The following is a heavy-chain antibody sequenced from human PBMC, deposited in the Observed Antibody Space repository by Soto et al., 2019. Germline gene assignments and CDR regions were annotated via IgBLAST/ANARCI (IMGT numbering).Heavy chain of an antibody. CDR3: ARGSEEGSCTFFKYWYFDL. CDR2: INHYGST. D-gene: IGHD2-2*01. V-gene: IGHV4-34*01. J-gene: IGHJ2*01. CDR1: GGSLSGYY. Sequence: QVQLQQWGAGLLKPSETLSLTCAVYGGSLSGYYWGWSWIRQPPGKGLEWIGEINHYGSTNYNPSLKSRVTVSVDTSKKQFSLKLSSVTAADTAVYYCARGSEEGSCTFFKYWYFDLWGRGTPVTVSS.